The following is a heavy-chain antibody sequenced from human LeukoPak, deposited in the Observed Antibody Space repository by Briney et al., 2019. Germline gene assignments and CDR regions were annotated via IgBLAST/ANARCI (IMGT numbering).Heavy chain of an antibody. CDR3: ARIKSSNKDPISGSYFLY. CDR2: INPNSGGT. J-gene: IGHJ4*02. CDR1: GYTFTGYY. Sequence: ASAKVSCKASGYTFTGYYMHWVRQAPGQGPEWMGWINPNSGGTNYGQKFQGRVTMTRDTSISTAYMELSRLRSDDTAVYYCARIKSSNKDPISGSYFLYWGQGTLVTVSS. V-gene: IGHV1-2*02. D-gene: IGHD1-26*01.